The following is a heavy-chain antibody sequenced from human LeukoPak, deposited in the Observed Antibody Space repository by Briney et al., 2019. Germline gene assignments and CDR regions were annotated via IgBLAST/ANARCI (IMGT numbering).Heavy chain of an antibody. CDR1: GYTFTTYG. Sequence: GASVTVSCKASGYTFTTYGISWVRQAPGQGLEWMGWISAYNGNTNYAQKLQGRVTMTTDTSTSTAYMELRSLRCDDTAVYYCARTRGGGSYHHFDYWGQGTLVTVSS. D-gene: IGHD1-26*01. V-gene: IGHV1-18*01. CDR3: ARTRGGGSYHHFDY. CDR2: ISAYNGNT. J-gene: IGHJ4*02.